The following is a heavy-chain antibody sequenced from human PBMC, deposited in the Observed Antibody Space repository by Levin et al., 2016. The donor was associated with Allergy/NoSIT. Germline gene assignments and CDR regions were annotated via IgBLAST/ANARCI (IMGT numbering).Heavy chain of an antibody. CDR2: TYYRSKWYN. Sequence: WIRQSPSRGLEWLGRTYYRSKWYNDYAVSVKSRITINPDTSKNQFSLQLNSVTPEDTAVYYCARAVAGLFDYWGQGTLVTVSS. J-gene: IGHJ4*02. V-gene: IGHV6-1*01. CDR3: ARAVAGLFDY. D-gene: IGHD6-19*01.